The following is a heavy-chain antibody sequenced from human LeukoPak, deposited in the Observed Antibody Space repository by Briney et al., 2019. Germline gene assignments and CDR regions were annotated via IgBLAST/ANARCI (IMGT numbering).Heavy chain of an antibody. CDR3: ARDLPNYYDSSGYRALYY. CDR1: GGTFSSYA. J-gene: IGHJ4*02. CDR2: IIPIFGTA. D-gene: IGHD3-22*01. V-gene: IGHV1-69*13. Sequence: ASVKVSCKASGGTFSSYAISWVRQAPGQGLEWMGGIIPIFGTANYAQKFQGRVTITADESTSTAYMELSSLRSEDTAVYYCARDLPNYYDSSGYRALYYWGQGTLVTVSS.